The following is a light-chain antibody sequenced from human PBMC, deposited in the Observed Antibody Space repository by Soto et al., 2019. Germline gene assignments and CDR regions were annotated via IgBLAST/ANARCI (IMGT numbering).Light chain of an antibody. Sequence: EIVLTQTPGTLSLSPGETATLSCWATQRVSTSYFAWYQQKPGQAPRLLIYATSNRDTGIPDRFSGSGSGTDFILSSSRLEADAVSKCHCHNNSTSLYTFGGGTKLDIK. CDR2: ATS. J-gene: IGKJ4*01. CDR1: QRVSTSY. V-gene: IGKV3-20*01. CDR3: HNNSTSLYT.